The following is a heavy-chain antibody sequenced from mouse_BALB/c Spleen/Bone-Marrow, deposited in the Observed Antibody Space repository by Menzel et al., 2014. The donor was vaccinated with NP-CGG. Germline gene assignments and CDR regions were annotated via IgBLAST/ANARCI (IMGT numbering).Heavy chain of an antibody. CDR1: GYTFTDYA. D-gene: IGHD2-14*01. CDR2: ISGYYGDA. CDR3: ARSGKVRNAMDY. V-gene: IGHV1S137*01. J-gene: IGHJ4*01. Sequence: VQLQQSGAELVRPGVSVKISWKGSGYTFTDYAIHWVKQSHAKSLEWIGLISGYYGDAIYNQKFKGKATMTVDKSSSTAYMDLARLTSEDSAIYYCARSGKVRNAMDYWGQGTSVTVSS.